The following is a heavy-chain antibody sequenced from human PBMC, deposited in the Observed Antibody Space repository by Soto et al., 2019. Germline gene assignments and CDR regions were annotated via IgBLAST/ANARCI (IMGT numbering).Heavy chain of an antibody. D-gene: IGHD6-19*01. CDR3: AGAPGEQWLPNFDS. CDR1: GFTFTSSA. Sequence: QMQLVQSGPEVKKPGTSVKVSCKASGFTFTSSAVQWVRQARGERLEWIGWIVVGSGNTNYAQKFQERVTITRDMSTSTASVGLSSLSSEDTAVYYCAGAPGEQWLPNFDSWGQGTLVAVSS. J-gene: IGHJ4*02. V-gene: IGHV1-58*01. CDR2: IVVGSGNT.